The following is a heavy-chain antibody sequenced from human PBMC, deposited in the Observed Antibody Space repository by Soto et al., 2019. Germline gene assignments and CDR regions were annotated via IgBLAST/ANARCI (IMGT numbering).Heavy chain of an antibody. CDR2: IRQDGGEI. CDR3: ARGADYGAHFQR. D-gene: IGHD4-17*01. J-gene: IGHJ1*01. Sequence: QPGGSLRLSCAASGFTFSNYYMVWVRQAPGKGLEWVANIRQDGGEIYYLDSVKGRFTISRDNAENSVYLQMNSLRGEDTAVYYCARGADYGAHFQRWGQGTLVTVSS. CDR1: GFTFSNYY. V-gene: IGHV3-7*01.